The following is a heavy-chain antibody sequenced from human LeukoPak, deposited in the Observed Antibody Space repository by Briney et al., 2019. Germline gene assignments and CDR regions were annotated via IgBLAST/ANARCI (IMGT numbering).Heavy chain of an antibody. CDR3: ARVEQWLRTGFDP. Sequence: ASVKVSCKASGYTFTSYYMHWVRQAPGQGLEWMGRINPSGGSTSYAQKFQGRVTMTRDTSTSTVYMELSSLRSEDTAVYYCARVEQWLRTGFDPWGQGTLVTVSS. V-gene: IGHV1-46*01. CDR1: GYTFTSYY. D-gene: IGHD6-19*01. CDR2: INPSGGST. J-gene: IGHJ5*02.